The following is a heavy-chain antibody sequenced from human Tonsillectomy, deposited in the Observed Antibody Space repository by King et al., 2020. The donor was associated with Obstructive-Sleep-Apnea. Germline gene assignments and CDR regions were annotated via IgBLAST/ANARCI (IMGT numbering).Heavy chain of an antibody. CDR1: GGSISRSTYY. Sequence: LQLQESGPGLVKPAETLSLTCTVSGGSISRSTYYWGWIRQPPGKGLEWIGSMSYSDDTSYNPSLKSRVTISIDTSKNQFSLKLSSVTAADTAVYYCARDFNIFNFWGQGTLVTVAS. CDR3: ARDFNIFNF. V-gene: IGHV4-39*07. J-gene: IGHJ4*02. CDR2: MSYSDDT.